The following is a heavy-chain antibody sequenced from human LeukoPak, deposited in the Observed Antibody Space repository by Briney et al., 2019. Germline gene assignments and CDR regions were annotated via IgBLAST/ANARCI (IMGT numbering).Heavy chain of an antibody. D-gene: IGHD3-22*01. CDR3: AKEKDSRGYFDY. J-gene: IGHJ4*02. CDR1: GFTFSSYA. V-gene: IGHV3-23*01. Sequence: GGSLRLSCAASGFTFSSYAMSWVRQAPGKGLEWVSVISGSGDSTYYADSVKGRFTISRDNSKNTLYLQMNSLRAEDTAVYYCAKEKDSRGYFDYWGQGTLVTVSS. CDR2: ISGSGDST.